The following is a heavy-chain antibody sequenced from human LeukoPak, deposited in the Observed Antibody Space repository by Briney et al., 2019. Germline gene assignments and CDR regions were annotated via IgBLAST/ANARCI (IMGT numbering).Heavy chain of an antibody. CDR1: GYTFTGYY. Sequence: ASVKVSCKASGYTFTGYYMHWVRQAPGQGLEWMGWINPNSGGTNYAQKFQGRVTMTRDTSISTAYMELSRLRSDDTAVYYCARLRRYSYGIIDYWGQGTLVTVSS. CDR3: ARLRRYSYGIIDY. CDR2: INPNSGGT. D-gene: IGHD5-18*01. J-gene: IGHJ4*02. V-gene: IGHV1-2*02.